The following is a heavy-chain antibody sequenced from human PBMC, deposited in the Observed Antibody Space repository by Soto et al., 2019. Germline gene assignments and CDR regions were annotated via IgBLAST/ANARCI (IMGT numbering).Heavy chain of an antibody. J-gene: IGHJ5*02. CDR3: TREKFDP. Sequence: GGSLRLSCAASGFTFSSYWMHWVRQAPGKGLVWVSRIKTDGSSTNYADSVKGRFTISRDNAKNTLYLQMNSLRPEDTAVYYCTREKFDPWGQGTPVTVSS. CDR2: IKTDGSST. V-gene: IGHV3-74*01. CDR1: GFTFSSYW.